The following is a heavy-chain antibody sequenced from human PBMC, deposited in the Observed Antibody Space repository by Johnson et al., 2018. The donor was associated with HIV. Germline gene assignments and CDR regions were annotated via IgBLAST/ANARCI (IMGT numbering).Heavy chain of an antibody. CDR2: ISYDGGNN. J-gene: IGHJ3*02. D-gene: IGHD1-26*01. CDR1: GFLFSRYA. V-gene: IGHV3-30-3*01. CDR3: ARDSEWELGQEGAFDI. Sequence: QVQLVESGGGVVQPGRSLRLSCAASGFLFSRYAMHWVRQAPGKGLEWVAVISYDGGNNYYADSVKGRFTISRDNSKNTLYLQMNSLRAEDTAVYYCARDSEWELGQEGAFDIWGQGTKVTVSS.